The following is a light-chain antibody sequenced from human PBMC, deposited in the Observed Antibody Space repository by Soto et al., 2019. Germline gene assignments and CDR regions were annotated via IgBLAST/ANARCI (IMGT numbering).Light chain of an antibody. V-gene: IGKV1-39*01. CDR2: GAS. CDR1: QSISTS. Sequence: DIQMTQSPSSLSASVGDRVTITCRTSQSISTSLNWYQQKAGKAPKLLIYGASTLQSGVPLRFSGSGSGTDFTLTISSLQREDFATYYCQQSYSTPITFGQGTRLAIK. J-gene: IGKJ5*01. CDR3: QQSYSTPIT.